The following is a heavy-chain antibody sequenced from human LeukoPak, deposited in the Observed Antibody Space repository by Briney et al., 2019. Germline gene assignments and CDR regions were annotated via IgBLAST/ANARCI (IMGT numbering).Heavy chain of an antibody. D-gene: IGHD2/OR15-2a*01. CDR3: ARGIYSTDLYFYMDV. CDR2: INPNSGAT. Sequence: ASVKVSCKASGYAFTGYYMDWVRQAPGQGLEWMGRINPNSGATNYAQKFQGRVTMTRDTSISTAYMEFNGLGSDDTAVYYCARGIYSTDLYFYMDVWGKGTTVTVYS. CDR1: GYAFTGYY. V-gene: IGHV1-2*06. J-gene: IGHJ6*03.